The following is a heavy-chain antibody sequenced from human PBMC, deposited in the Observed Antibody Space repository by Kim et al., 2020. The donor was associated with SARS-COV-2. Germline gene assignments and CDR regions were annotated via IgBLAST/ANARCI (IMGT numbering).Heavy chain of an antibody. CDR1: GYTFSNYA. CDR3: ARDRGFLAGYYKTLDAFDI. Sequence: SVKVSCKASGYTFSNYAMHWVRQAPGQRLEWMGWINAGNGNTKYSQKFQGRVTITRDTSASTGYMDLSSLRSEDTAVYYCARDRGFLAGYYKTLDAFDIWGQGTMVTVSS. CDR2: INAGNGNT. V-gene: IGHV1-3*01. J-gene: IGHJ3*02. D-gene: IGHD3-9*01.